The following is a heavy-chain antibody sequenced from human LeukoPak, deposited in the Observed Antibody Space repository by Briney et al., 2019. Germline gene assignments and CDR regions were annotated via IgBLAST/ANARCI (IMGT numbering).Heavy chain of an antibody. CDR3: ARDPPSYGSGSYPAY. J-gene: IGHJ4*02. CDR2: INPNSGGT. V-gene: IGHV1-2*02. CDR1: GYTFTGYY. Sequence: AASVKVSCKTSGYTFTGYYIHWVRQAPGHGLEWMGWINPNSGGTDYAQKFQGRVTITRDTSASTAYMELSSLRSEDTAVYYCARDPPSYGSGSYPAYWGQGTLVTVSS. D-gene: IGHD3-10*01.